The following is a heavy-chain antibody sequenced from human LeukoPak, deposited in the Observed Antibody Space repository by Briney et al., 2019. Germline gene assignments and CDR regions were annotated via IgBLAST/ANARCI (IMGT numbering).Heavy chain of an antibody. CDR2: IYSNGNT. Sequence: PSETLSLTCNVSGDSISNYYWNWIRQPAGKGLEWIGRIYSNGNTNYNPSLTSRVTMSLDTSKNQVSLEVYSMTAADTAVYFCARGGWADWFPCDYWGQGTLVTVSS. J-gene: IGHJ4*02. V-gene: IGHV4-4*07. CDR3: ARGGWADWFPCDY. CDR1: GDSISNYY. D-gene: IGHD3-9*01.